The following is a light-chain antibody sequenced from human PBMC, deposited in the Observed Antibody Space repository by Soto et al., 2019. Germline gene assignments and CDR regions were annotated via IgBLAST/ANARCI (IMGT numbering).Light chain of an antibody. CDR3: LQHNSYSEA. V-gene: IGKV1-39*01. Sequence: DIQMTQSPSSLSASVGDRVTITCRASQSISRYLNWYQQKPGKAPKLLIYAASSLQSGVPSRFSGSGSGTDFTLTISSLQPEDFATYYCLQHNSYSEAFGQGTKVDIK. CDR1: QSISRY. J-gene: IGKJ1*01. CDR2: AAS.